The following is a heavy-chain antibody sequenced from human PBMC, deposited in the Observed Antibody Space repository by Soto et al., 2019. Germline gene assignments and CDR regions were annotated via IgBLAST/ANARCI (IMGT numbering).Heavy chain of an antibody. Sequence: GASVKVSCKASGGTFSSYAISWVRQAPGQGLEWMGGIIPIFGTANYAQKFQGRVTITADESTSTAYMELSSLRSEDTAVYYCARDIGYVWGSYRSNYYYYGMDVWGQGTTVTVSS. J-gene: IGHJ6*02. CDR3: ARDIGYVWGSYRSNYYYYGMDV. CDR1: GGTFSSYA. D-gene: IGHD3-16*02. CDR2: IIPIFGTA. V-gene: IGHV1-69*13.